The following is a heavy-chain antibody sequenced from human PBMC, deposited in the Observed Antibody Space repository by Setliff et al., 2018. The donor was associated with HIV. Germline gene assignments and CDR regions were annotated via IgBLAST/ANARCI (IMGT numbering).Heavy chain of an antibody. CDR1: GGSISGYY. J-gene: IGHJ6*03. CDR2: IFNSGST. D-gene: IGHD3-22*01. V-gene: IGHV4-31*03. Sequence: PSETLSLTCTVSGGSISGYYWTWIRQHPGKGLEWIGCIFNSGSTHYKPSLKSRLTISLDTSKSQFSLNLRSVTAADTAVYYCARDLSTDSSGPYYHMDVWGRGTTVTVS. CDR3: ARDLSTDSSGPYYHMDV.